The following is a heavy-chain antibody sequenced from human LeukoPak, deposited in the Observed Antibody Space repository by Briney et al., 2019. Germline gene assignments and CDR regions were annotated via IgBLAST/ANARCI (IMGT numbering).Heavy chain of an antibody. CDR2: INHSGST. Sequence: PSETLSLTCTVSGGSISSYYWSWIRQPPGKGLEWIGEINHSGSTNYNPSLKSRVTISVDTSKNQFSLKLSSVTAADTAVYYCARVTTMVRRGRGAFDIWGQGTMVTVSS. D-gene: IGHD3-10*01. CDR1: GGSISSYY. CDR3: ARVTTMVRRGRGAFDI. J-gene: IGHJ3*02. V-gene: IGHV4-34*01.